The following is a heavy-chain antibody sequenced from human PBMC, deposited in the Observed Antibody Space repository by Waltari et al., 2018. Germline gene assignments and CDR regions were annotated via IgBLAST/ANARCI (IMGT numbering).Heavy chain of an antibody. CDR2: IYSGGST. CDR1: GYSISSGYY. Sequence: VQLQESGPGLVKPSETLSLTCAVSGYSISSGYYWGWIRQPPGKGLEWVSVIYSGGSTYYADSVKGRFSISRDNSKNTLYLQMNSLRAEDTAVYYCAREVDYYGMDVWGQGTTVTVSS. V-gene: IGHV3-53*01. CDR3: AREVDYYGMDV. D-gene: IGHD1-26*01. J-gene: IGHJ6*02.